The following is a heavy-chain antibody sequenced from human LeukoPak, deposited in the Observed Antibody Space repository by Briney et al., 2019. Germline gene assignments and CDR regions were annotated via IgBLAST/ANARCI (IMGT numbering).Heavy chain of an antibody. J-gene: IGHJ4*02. V-gene: IGHV3-30*02. CDR2: IRYDGSNK. CDR3: AKGLERESRLDS. Sequence: GGSLRLSCAASGFTFSSYAMHWVRQAPGKGLEWVAFIRYDGSNKYYADSVKGRFTISRDNAKNSLYLQMNSLRAEDTALYYCAKGLERESRLDSWGQGTLVTVSS. D-gene: IGHD1-1*01. CDR1: GFTFSSYA.